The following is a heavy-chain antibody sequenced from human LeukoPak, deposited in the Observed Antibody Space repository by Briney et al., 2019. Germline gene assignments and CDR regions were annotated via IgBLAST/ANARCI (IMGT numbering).Heavy chain of an antibody. D-gene: IGHD6-19*01. CDR1: GFTFSSYA. V-gene: IGHV3-30-3*01. CDR3: AGRQQWLVSPDDY. J-gene: IGHJ4*02. Sequence: PGRSLRLSCAASGFTFSSYAMHWVRQAPGKGLEWVAVISYDGSNKYYADSVKGRFTISRDNSKNTLYLQMNSLRAGDTAVYYCAGRQQWLVSPDDYWGQGTLVTVSS. CDR2: ISYDGSNK.